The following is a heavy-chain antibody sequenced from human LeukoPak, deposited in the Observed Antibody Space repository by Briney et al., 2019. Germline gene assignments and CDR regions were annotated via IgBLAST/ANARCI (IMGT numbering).Heavy chain of an antibody. V-gene: IGHV3-23*01. J-gene: IGHJ4*02. CDR3: AKSPSMIAVAGTVGFDY. CDR1: GFTFSSYA. CDR2: ISGSGGST. D-gene: IGHD6-19*01. Sequence: PGGSLRLSCAASGFTFSSYAMSWVRQAPGKGLEWVSAISGSGGSTYYADSVKGRFTISRDNSKNTLYLQMNSLRAEDTAVYYCAKSPSMIAVAGTVGFDYWGQGTLVTVSS.